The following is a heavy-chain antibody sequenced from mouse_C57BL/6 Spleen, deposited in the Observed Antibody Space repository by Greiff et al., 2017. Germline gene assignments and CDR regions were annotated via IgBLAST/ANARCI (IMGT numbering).Heavy chain of an antibody. CDR3: TRGRDKFITTVVGYFDV. CDR1: GYTFTDYE. Sequence: VQLQQSGAELVRPGASVTLSCKASGYTFTDYEMHWVKQTPVHGLEWIGAIDPETGGTAYNQKFKGKAILTADKSSSTAYMELRSLTSEDSAVYYCTRGRDKFITTVVGYFDVWGTGTTVTVSS. V-gene: IGHV1-15*01. J-gene: IGHJ1*03. D-gene: IGHD1-1*01. CDR2: IDPETGGT.